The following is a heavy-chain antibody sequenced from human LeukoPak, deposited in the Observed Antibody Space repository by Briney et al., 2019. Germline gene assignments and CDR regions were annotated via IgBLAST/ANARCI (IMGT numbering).Heavy chain of an antibody. D-gene: IGHD6-13*01. CDR3: AKGDSN. J-gene: IGHJ4*02. V-gene: IGHV3-30*02. Sequence: PGGSLRLSCTTSGCILSNYGFHWVRQAPGKGLEWVALIRNDIPKDGINKYYADSIRGRFTISRDNSKNTVYLQMNSLRVADTAMYYCAKGDSNWGQGTLVTVSS. CDR1: GCILSNYG. CDR2: IPKDGINK.